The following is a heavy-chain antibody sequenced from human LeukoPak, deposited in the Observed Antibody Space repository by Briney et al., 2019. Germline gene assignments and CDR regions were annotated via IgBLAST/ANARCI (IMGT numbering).Heavy chain of an antibody. V-gene: IGHV4-59*01. D-gene: IGHD3-10*01. J-gene: IGHJ2*01. Sequence: PSETLSLTCTVSGGSISSYYWSWIRQPPGKGLEWIGYTYYSGSTNYNPSLRSRVTISVDTSKNQFSLKLSSVTAADTAVYYCARERGPWWYFDLWGRGTLVTVSS. CDR1: GGSISSYY. CDR2: TYYSGST. CDR3: ARERGPWWYFDL.